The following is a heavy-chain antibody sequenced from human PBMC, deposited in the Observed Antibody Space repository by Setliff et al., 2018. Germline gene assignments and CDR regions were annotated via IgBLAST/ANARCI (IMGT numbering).Heavy chain of an antibody. CDR1: GYSFISFG. J-gene: IGHJ4*02. Sequence: ASVKVSCKTSGYSFISFGFSWVRQAPGQGLEWMGWISPKSGGTNYGQKFQGRVTMTRDTSISTVYMELSRLRSDDTAVYYCARGGTTLTSYDYWGQGTLVTVSS. V-gene: IGHV1-2*02. D-gene: IGHD4-4*01. CDR2: ISPKSGGT. CDR3: ARGGTTLTSYDY.